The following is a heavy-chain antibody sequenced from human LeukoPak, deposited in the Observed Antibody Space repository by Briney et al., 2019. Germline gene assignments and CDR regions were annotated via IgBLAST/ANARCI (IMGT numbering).Heavy chain of an antibody. V-gene: IGHV4-39*07. Sequence: EASETLSLARTVSGGSISSSSYYWGWIRQPPGKGLEWIGSIYYSGSTYYNPSLKSRVTISVDTSKNQFSLKLSSVTAADTAVYYCARDPPITTLAFSGSSGFDPWGQGTLVTVSS. CDR1: GGSISSSSYY. D-gene: IGHD6-13*01. CDR3: ARDPPITTLAFSGSSGFDP. J-gene: IGHJ5*02. CDR2: IYYSGST.